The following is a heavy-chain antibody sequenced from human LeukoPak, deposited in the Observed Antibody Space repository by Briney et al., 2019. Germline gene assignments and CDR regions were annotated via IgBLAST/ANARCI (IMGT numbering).Heavy chain of an antibody. J-gene: IGHJ5*02. CDR3: ARANLWFGELGWIDP. CDR2: INTNTGNP. CDR1: GYTFTTYA. V-gene: IGHV7-4-1*02. D-gene: IGHD3-10*01. Sequence: ASVKVSCKASGYTFTTYAMNWVRQAPGQGLEWMGWINTNTGNPTYAQGFTGRFVFSLDTSVSTAYLQISSLKADDTAIYYCARANLWFGELGWIDPWGQGTQVTVSS.